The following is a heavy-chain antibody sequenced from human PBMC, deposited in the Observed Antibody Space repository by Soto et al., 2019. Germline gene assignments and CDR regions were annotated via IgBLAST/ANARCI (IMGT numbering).Heavy chain of an antibody. V-gene: IGHV3-21*01. CDR3: ARDLRPTVTTGDAFDI. Sequence: GGSLRLSCAASGFTFSSYSMNWVRQAPGKGLEWVSSISSSSSYIYYADSVKGRFTISRDNAKNSLYLQMNSLRAEDTAVYYCARDLRPTVTTGDAFDIWGQGTMVTVSS. D-gene: IGHD4-17*01. CDR2: ISSSSSYI. J-gene: IGHJ3*02. CDR1: GFTFSSYS.